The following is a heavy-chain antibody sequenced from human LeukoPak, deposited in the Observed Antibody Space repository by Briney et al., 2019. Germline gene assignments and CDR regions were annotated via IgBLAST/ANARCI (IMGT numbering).Heavy chain of an antibody. CDR3: ARDYDFWSGYRDYYGMDV. Sequence: SETLSLTCAVYGGSFSGYYWNWIRQPPGKGLEWIGEINHSGSTNYNPSLKSRVTISVDTSKNQFSLKLSSVTAADTAVYYCARDYDFWSGYRDYYGMDVWGQGTTVTVSS. V-gene: IGHV4-34*01. D-gene: IGHD3-3*01. CDR2: INHSGST. J-gene: IGHJ6*02. CDR1: GGSFSGYY.